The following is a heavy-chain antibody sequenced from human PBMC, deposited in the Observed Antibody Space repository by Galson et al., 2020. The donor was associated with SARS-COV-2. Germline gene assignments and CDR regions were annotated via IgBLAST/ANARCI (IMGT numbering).Heavy chain of an antibody. D-gene: IGHD3-10*01. V-gene: IGHV1-18*01. CDR3: AVFRDSGSYSSAGFDY. J-gene: IGHJ4*02. CDR2: ISAYNGNT. CDR1: GYTFTSYG. Sequence: ASVKVSCKASGYTFTSYGISWVRQAPGQGLEWMGWISAYNGNTNYAQKLQGRVTMTTDTSTSTAYMELRSLRSDDTAVYYCAVFRDSGSYSSAGFDYWGQGTLVTVSS.